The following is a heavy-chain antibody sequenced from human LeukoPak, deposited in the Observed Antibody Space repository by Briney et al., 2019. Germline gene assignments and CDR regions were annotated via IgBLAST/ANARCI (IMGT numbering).Heavy chain of an antibody. CDR2: IYHSGSS. J-gene: IGHJ4*02. Sequence: SETLSLTCDVSGYSISSGYYWGWIRQPPGKGLEWIGSIYHSGSSYYDPSLKSRVTISVDTSKNQFSLKLNSVTAADTAIYHCARHWAFWSGYLDYWGQGTLVTVSS. D-gene: IGHD3-3*01. CDR1: GYSISSGYY. CDR3: ARHWAFWSGYLDY. V-gene: IGHV4-38-2*01.